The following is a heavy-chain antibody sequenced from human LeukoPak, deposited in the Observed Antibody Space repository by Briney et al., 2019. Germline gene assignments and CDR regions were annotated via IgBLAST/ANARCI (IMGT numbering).Heavy chain of an antibody. CDR1: GYTFANYD. Sequence: ASVKVSCKTSGYTFANYDITWLRQAPGRGLEGMGWMNPYSTNTGYARQFQGRLSMTRDISITTAYMELSSLRSEDTAVYYCARATRGDLLSEFWGQGSLVTVSS. D-gene: IGHD2/OR15-2a*01. CDR2: MNPYSTNT. CDR3: ARATRGDLLSEF. V-gene: IGHV1-8*01. J-gene: IGHJ4*02.